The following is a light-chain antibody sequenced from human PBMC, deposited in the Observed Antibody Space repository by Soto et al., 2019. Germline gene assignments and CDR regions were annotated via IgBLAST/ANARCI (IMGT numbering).Light chain of an antibody. V-gene: IGKV3-20*01. CDR2: GAS. CDR3: QLLT. J-gene: IGKJ4*01. CDR1: QSISSGF. Sequence: EVVLTQSPGTLSLSPGERATLSCRASQSISSGFLAWYQQKFGQAPRLLIYGASSRATGSPDRFSASGSGTVFTLNISRLESEDSAVYYCQLLTFGGGTKVEIK.